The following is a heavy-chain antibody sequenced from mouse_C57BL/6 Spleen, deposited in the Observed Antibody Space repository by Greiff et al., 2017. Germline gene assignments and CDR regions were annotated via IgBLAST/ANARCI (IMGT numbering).Heavy chain of an antibody. D-gene: IGHD3-3*01. Sequence: EVQRVESEGGLVQPGSSMTLSCTASGFTFSDYYMAWVRQVPEKGLEWVANINYDGSSTYYLDSLKSRFIISRDNAKNILYLQMSSLKSEDTATYYCARGGQGDYAMDYWGQGTSVTVSS. CDR3: ARGGQGDYAMDY. V-gene: IGHV5-16*01. CDR1: GFTFSDYY. J-gene: IGHJ4*01. CDR2: INYDGSST.